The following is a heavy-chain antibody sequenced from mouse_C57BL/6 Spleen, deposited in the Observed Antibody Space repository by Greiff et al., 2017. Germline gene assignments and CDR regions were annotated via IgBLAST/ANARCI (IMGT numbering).Heavy chain of an antibody. CDR1: GYTFTSYW. CDR3: ARSNWDFDY. V-gene: IGHV1-55*01. CDR2: IYPGSGST. D-gene: IGHD4-1*01. Sequence: VQLQQPGAELVKPGASVKMSCKASGYTFTSYWITWVKQRPGQGLEWIGDIYPGSGSTNYNQKFKDKATLTVDKSSSTAYMQLSSLTSEDSAVYYCARSNWDFDYWGQGTTLTVSS. J-gene: IGHJ2*01.